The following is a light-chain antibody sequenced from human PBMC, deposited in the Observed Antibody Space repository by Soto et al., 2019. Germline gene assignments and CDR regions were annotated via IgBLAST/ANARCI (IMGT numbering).Light chain of an antibody. CDR1: QSVLHSSNNKNY. CDR2: WAS. CDR3: QQYYTIPPT. J-gene: IGKJ1*01. V-gene: IGKV4-1*01. Sequence: DIVMTQSPDSLAVSLGERATINCKSSQSVLHSSNNKNYLAWYQQKPGQPPKLLISWASTRESGVPDRFSASGSGTEFTLTISSLQAGDVAVYYCQQYYTIPPTFGQGTKVELK.